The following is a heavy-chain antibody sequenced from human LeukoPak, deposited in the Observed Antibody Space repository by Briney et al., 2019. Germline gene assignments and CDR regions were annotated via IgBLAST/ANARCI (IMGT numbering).Heavy chain of an antibody. V-gene: IGHV1-2*02. D-gene: IGHD5-12*01. CDR3: ARGLEWLRLSAFDI. J-gene: IGHJ3*02. CDR2: INPNSGST. Sequence: GASVKVSCKASGYTFTGYYMHWVRQAPGQGLEWMGWINPNSGSTNYAQKFQGRVTMTRDTSISTAYMELSRLRSDDTAVYYCARGLEWLRLSAFDIWGQGTMVTVSS. CDR1: GYTFTGYY.